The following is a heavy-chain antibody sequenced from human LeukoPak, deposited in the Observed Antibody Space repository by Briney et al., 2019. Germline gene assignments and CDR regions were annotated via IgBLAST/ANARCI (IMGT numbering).Heavy chain of an antibody. CDR3: AKGHGDASGYYYFDS. D-gene: IGHD3-22*01. CDR2: IRGNADTT. CDR1: GFTFSDYY. V-gene: IGHV3-23*01. Sequence: GGSLRLSCAASGFTFSDYYLSWIRQAPGKGLEWVSAIRGNADTTYYADSVKGRFTIFRDNNKNMLYLQMNSLRVEDTAVYYCAKGHGDASGYYYFDSWGQGTLVTVSS. J-gene: IGHJ4*02.